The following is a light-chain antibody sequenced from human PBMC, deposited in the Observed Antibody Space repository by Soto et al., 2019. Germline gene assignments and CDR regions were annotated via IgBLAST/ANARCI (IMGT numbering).Light chain of an antibody. CDR2: DVS. V-gene: IGLV2-14*03. J-gene: IGLJ3*02. CDR1: SSDIGNYDY. Sequence: QSALTQPASVSGSPGQSITIPCAGTSSDIGNYDYVSWYQQHAGKAPKLIIYDVSNRPSGISNRFSGFKSGNTASLAISGLQAEDEAAYYCSSYRLGHTWVFGGGTKLTV. CDR3: SSYRLGHTWV.